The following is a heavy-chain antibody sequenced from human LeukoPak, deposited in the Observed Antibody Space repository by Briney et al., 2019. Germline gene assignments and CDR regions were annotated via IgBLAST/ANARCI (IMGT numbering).Heavy chain of an antibody. CDR3: AKRGVVIRVILVGFHKEAYYFDS. J-gene: IGHJ4*02. Sequence: GRSLRLSCAAPVFTFSSYGMHWVRQAPGKGLEWVAVISYDGSNKYYADSVKGRFTISRDNAKNTLYLQMNSLRAEETAVYFCAKRGVVIRVILVGFHKEAYYFDSWGQGVLVTVSS. D-gene: IGHD3-22*01. V-gene: IGHV3-30*18. CDR1: VFTFSSYG. CDR2: ISYDGSNK.